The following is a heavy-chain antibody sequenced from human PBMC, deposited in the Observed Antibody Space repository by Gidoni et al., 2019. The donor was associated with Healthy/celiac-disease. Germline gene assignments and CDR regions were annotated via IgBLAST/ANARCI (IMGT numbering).Heavy chain of an antibody. J-gene: IGHJ4*02. Sequence: QLQLQESGPGLVKPSETLSLTCTVSGGSISSSSYYWGWIRQPPGKGLEWIGSIYYSGSTYYNPSLKSRVTISVDTSKNQFSLKLSSVTAADTAVYYCARLGVVVVAGLDYWGQGTLVTVSS. CDR2: IYYSGST. CDR3: ARLGVVVVAGLDY. CDR1: GGSISSSSYY. D-gene: IGHD2-15*01. V-gene: IGHV4-39*01.